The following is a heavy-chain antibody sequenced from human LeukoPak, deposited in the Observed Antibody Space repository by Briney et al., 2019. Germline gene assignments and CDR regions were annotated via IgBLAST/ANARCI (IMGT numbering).Heavy chain of an antibody. J-gene: IGHJ5*02. Sequence: PSETLSLTCAVYGGSFSGYYWIWIRQSPGKGLEWIGEINHSGSTNYNPSLKSRVTISVDTSKNQFSLKLSSVTAADTAVYYCARRGGYYYGSGSYRNWFDPWGQGTLVTVSS. CDR2: INHSGST. D-gene: IGHD3-10*01. V-gene: IGHV4-34*01. CDR1: GGSFSGYY. CDR3: ARRGGYYYGSGSYRNWFDP.